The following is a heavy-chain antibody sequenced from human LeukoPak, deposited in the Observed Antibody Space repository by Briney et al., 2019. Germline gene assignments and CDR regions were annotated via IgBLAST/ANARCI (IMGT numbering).Heavy chain of an antibody. J-gene: IGHJ6*03. CDR3: ARDSYYYDSSGYYDYYYYYMDV. CDR1: GFTFSSYK. D-gene: IGHD3-22*01. V-gene: IGHV3-48*03. Sequence: PGGSLRLSCAASGFTFSSYKMNWVRQAPGKGLEWVSYISSSGSTIYYADSVKGRFTISRDNAQNSLYLQMNSLRAEDTAVYYLARDSYYYDSSGYYDYYYYYMDVWGKGTTVTISS. CDR2: ISSSGSTI.